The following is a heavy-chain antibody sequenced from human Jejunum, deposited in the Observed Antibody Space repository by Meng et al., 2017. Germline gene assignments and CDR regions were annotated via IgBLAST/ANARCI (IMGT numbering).Heavy chain of an antibody. CDR3: AKGDLEYCSNYRCYPFDY. CDR2: ISGDGRST. J-gene: IGHJ4*02. D-gene: IGHD2-15*01. V-gene: IGHV3-23*04. CDR1: GCTFSDYA. Sequence: VQCVGSGGGLVRPGGARRRSWAASGCTFSDYAMSWVRQSPGKGREWVAGISGDGRSTYYADSVKGRFTISRDNSKNTLSLQMNSLRAEDTAVYYCAKGDLEYCSNYRCYPFDYWGQGTLVTVSS.